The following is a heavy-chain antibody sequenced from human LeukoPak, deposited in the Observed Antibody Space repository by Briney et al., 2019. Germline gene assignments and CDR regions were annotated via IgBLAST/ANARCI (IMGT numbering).Heavy chain of an antibody. D-gene: IGHD2-15*01. Sequence: SETLSLTWTGSGGCVGSGSYYWSWIRQPPGKGLEWIGYIYYSGSTNYNPSLKSRVTISVDTSKNQFSLKLSSVTAADTAVYYCARVRGYCSGGSCSRLFDYWGQGTLVTVSS. CDR2: IYYSGST. CDR1: GGCVGSGSYY. J-gene: IGHJ4*02. CDR3: ARVRGYCSGGSCSRLFDY. V-gene: IGHV4-61*01.